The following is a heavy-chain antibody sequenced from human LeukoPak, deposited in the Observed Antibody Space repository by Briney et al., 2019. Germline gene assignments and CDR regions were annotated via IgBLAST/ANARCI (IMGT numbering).Heavy chain of an antibody. CDR1: GGSISSSSYY. CDR2: IYYSGST. CDR3: ARGARTIFGVVIILGWFDP. Sequence: PSETLYLTCTVPGGSISSSSYYWGWIRQPPGKGLEWIGSIYYSGSTYYNPSLKSRVTISVDPSKNQFSLKLSSVTAADTAVYYCARGARTIFGVVIILGWFDPWGQGTLVTVSS. D-gene: IGHD3-3*01. V-gene: IGHV4-39*01. J-gene: IGHJ5*02.